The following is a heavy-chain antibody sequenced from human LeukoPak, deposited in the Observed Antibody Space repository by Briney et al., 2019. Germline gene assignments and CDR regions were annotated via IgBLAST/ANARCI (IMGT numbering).Heavy chain of an antibody. CDR3: ARENNFGSGMDV. Sequence: GGSLRLSCAASGFTVSSNSMNWVRQAPGKGLQWVSVIYSGGSTYYADSVKGRFTISRDNSKNTLYLQMNSLRAEDTAVYYCARENNFGSGMDVWGQGTTVTASS. CDR2: IYSGGST. CDR1: GFTVSSNS. D-gene: IGHD3-10*01. J-gene: IGHJ6*02. V-gene: IGHV3-53*01.